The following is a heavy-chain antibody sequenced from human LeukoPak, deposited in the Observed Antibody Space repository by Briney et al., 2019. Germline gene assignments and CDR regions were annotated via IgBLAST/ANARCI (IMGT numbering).Heavy chain of an antibody. CDR2: LSWNSGSI. D-gene: IGHD6-13*01. Sequence: GGSLRLSCAASGFTFDDYAMHWVRQAPGKGLEWVSGLSWNSGSIGYADSVKGRFTISRDNAKNSLYLQMNSLRAEDTALYYCAKDSSSWYFDAFDIWGQGTMVTVSS. CDR3: AKDSSSWYFDAFDI. V-gene: IGHV3-9*01. CDR1: GFTFDDYA. J-gene: IGHJ3*02.